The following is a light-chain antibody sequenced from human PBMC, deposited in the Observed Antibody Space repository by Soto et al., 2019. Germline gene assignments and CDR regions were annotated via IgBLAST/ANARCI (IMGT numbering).Light chain of an antibody. J-gene: IGLJ1*01. Sequence: QSVLTQPASVSGSPGQSITISCTGTNTDVGGYNYVSWYQHHPGKAPKLLIYEVTNRPSGVSSRFSGSKSGNTASLTISGLQAEDESDYYCFSYTASGTRVFGTGTKVTVL. V-gene: IGLV2-14*01. CDR3: FSYTASGTRV. CDR1: NTDVGGYNY. CDR2: EVT.